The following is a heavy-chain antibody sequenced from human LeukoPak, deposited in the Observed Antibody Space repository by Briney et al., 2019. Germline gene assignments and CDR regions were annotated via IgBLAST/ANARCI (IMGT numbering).Heavy chain of an antibody. Sequence: SETLSLTCTVSGGSISSSSYYWGWIRQPPGKGLEWIGSIYYSGSTYYNPSLKSRVTISVDTSKNQFSLKLSSVTAANTAVYYCARPAYSGSYPFDYWGQGTLVTVSS. CDR2: IYYSGST. J-gene: IGHJ4*02. CDR1: GGSISSSSYY. V-gene: IGHV4-39*01. CDR3: ARPAYSGSYPFDY. D-gene: IGHD1-26*01.